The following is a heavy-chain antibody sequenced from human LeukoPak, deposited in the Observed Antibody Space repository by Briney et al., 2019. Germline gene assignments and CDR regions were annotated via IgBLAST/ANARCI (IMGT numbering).Heavy chain of an antibody. CDR1: GFTLSDHY. Sequence: GGSLRLSCVASGFTLSDHYMDWVRQAPGKGLEWISRTKNRANSHITQYAASVNGRFIASRDDSKNSLFLQMNSLKAEDTAVYYCAKGSSEIYYYYGMDVWGQGTTVTVSS. V-gene: IGHV3-72*01. J-gene: IGHJ6*02. CDR2: TKNRANSHIT. D-gene: IGHD6-6*01. CDR3: AKGSSEIYYYYGMDV.